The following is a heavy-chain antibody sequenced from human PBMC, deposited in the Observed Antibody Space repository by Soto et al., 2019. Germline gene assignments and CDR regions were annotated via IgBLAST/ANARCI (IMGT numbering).Heavy chain of an antibody. J-gene: IGHJ4*02. D-gene: IGHD5-12*01. CDR2: IYYSGST. V-gene: IGHV4-30-4*01. CDR1: GGSISSGDYY. CDR3: ARGPGRRDGYNYPDY. Sequence: PSETLSLTCTVSGGSISSGDYYWSWICQPPGKGLEWIGYIYYSGSTYYSPSLKSRVTISVDTSKNQFSLKLSSVTAADTAVYYCARGPGRRDGYNYPDYWGQGTLVTVSS.